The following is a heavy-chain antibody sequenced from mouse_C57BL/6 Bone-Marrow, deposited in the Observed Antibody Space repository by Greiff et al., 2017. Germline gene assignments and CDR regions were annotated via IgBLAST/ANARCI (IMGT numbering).Heavy chain of an antibody. CDR3: TRTVVAGNWYFDV. CDR1: GYTFTSYW. J-gene: IGHJ1*03. CDR2: IDPSDSET. V-gene: IGHV1-52*01. D-gene: IGHD1-1*01. Sequence: QVQLQQPGAELVRPGSSVKLSCKASGYTFTSYWMHWVKQRPIQGLEWIGNIDPSDSETHYNQKFKDKATLTVDKSSSTAYMQLSSLTSEDSAVYDCTRTVVAGNWYFDVWGTGTTVTVSS.